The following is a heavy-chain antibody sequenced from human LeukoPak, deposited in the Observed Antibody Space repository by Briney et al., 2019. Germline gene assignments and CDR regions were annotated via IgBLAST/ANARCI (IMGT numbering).Heavy chain of an antibody. V-gene: IGHV4-39*07. CDR3: ARGLGAAAGTGQKKYHYYYMDV. Sequence: PSETLSLTCTVSGGSISSSSYYWGWIRQPPGKGLEWIGSIYYSGSTYYNPSLKSRVTISVDTSKNQFSLKLSSVTAADTAVYYCARGLGAAAGTGQKKYHYYYMDVWGKGTTATVSS. J-gene: IGHJ6*03. CDR2: IYYSGST. D-gene: IGHD6-13*01. CDR1: GGSISSSSYY.